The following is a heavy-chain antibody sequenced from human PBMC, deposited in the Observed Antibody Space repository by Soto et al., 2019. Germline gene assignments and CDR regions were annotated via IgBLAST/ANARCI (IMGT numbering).Heavy chain of an antibody. Sequence: ASVKVSCKASGGTFSSYAISWVRQAPGQGLEWMGGIIPIFGTANYAQKFQGRVTITADESTSTAYMELSSLRSEDTAVYYCARIIVVVPAATNYHYYGMDVWDQGTTVTVSS. CDR2: IIPIFGTA. CDR1: GGTFSSYA. J-gene: IGHJ6*02. D-gene: IGHD2-2*01. CDR3: ARIIVVVPAATNYHYYGMDV. V-gene: IGHV1-69*13.